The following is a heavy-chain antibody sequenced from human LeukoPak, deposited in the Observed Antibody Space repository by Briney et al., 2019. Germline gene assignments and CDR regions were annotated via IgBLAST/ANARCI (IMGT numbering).Heavy chain of an antibody. J-gene: IGHJ3*02. CDR3: VTEGYCRGGSCSSDAFDI. CDR2: MTESGNYI. Sequence: GGSLRLSCAASGFTFSSYTMNWVRRAPGKGLEWVSSMTESGNYIFYADSVKGRFIISRDNAKNSLHLEMNSLRVEDTAVYYCVTEGYCRGGSCSSDAFDIWGQGTTVTVSS. V-gene: IGHV3-21*01. CDR1: GFTFSSYT. D-gene: IGHD2-15*01.